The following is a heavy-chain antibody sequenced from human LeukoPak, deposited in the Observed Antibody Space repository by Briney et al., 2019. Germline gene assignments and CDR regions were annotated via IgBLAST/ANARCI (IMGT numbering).Heavy chain of an antibody. CDR2: ISAYNGNT. V-gene: IGHV1-18*01. CDR1: GYTFSSYG. Sequence: ASVKVSCKASGYTFSSYGISWVRQAPGQGLEWLGWISAYNGNTNYAQKLQGRVTMTTDTSTGTAYMELRSLRSDDTAVYYCARGPDVEMATGYWGQGTLVTVSS. D-gene: IGHD5-24*01. CDR3: ARGPDVEMATGY. J-gene: IGHJ4*02.